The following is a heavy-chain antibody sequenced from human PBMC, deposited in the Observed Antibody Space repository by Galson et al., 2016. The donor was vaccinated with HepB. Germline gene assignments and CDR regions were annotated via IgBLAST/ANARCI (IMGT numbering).Heavy chain of an antibody. D-gene: IGHD1-26*01. CDR3: ARNQKWELKIGTSNVFDY. Sequence: ETLSLTCNVSGGSIRSYYWSWLRQPPGKGLEWIGYMYYIGTPNYNPSLKSRVTISIDTSKNQFSLKLTSVTAADTAVYYCARNQKWELKIGTSNVFDYWGQGTLVTASA. CDR2: MYYIGTP. J-gene: IGHJ4*02. CDR1: GGSIRSYY. V-gene: IGHV4-59*01.